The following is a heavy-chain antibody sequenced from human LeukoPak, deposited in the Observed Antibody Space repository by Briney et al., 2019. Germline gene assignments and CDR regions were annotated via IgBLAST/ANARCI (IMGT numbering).Heavy chain of an antibody. Sequence: GGSLRLSCAASGFTFSSYEMNWVRQAPGKGLEWVSYISSSGSTIYYADSVKGRFTISRDNAKNSLYLQMNSLRAEDTAVYYCVRPSQLVLGTSIGLFDYWGQGTQVTVSS. CDR3: VRPSQLVLGTSIGLFDY. V-gene: IGHV3-48*03. CDR2: ISSSGSTI. D-gene: IGHD3-22*01. CDR1: GFTFSSYE. J-gene: IGHJ4*02.